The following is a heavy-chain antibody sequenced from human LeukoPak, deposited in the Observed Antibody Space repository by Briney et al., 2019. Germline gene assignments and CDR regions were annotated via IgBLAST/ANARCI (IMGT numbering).Heavy chain of an antibody. CDR1: GGSFSGYY. CDR2: INHSGST. CDR3: ARATGYAYAFDI. J-gene: IGHJ3*02. Sequence: TSETLSLTCAVYGGSFSGYYWSWIRQPPGKGLEWIGEINHSGSTNYNPSLKSRVTISVDTSKNQFSLKLSSVTAADTAVYYCARATGYAYAFDIWGQGTMVTVSS. V-gene: IGHV4-34*01. D-gene: IGHD3-9*01.